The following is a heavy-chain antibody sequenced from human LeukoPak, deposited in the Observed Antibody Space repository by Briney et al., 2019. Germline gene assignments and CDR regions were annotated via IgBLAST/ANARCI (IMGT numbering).Heavy chain of an antibody. J-gene: IGHJ4*02. D-gene: IGHD3-22*01. V-gene: IGHV4-39*07. CDR2: FYSTGST. CDR1: GGSITSGTSY. CDR3: AREGRDYYDRSGYSPDC. Sequence: SETLSLTCTVSGGSITSGTSYWGWVRQPPGRGLEWIGTFYSTGSTHYNPSLRNRVTISVDTSKNQFSLRLSSVTAADTAIYYCAREGRDYYDRSGYSPDCWGQGTLVTVSS.